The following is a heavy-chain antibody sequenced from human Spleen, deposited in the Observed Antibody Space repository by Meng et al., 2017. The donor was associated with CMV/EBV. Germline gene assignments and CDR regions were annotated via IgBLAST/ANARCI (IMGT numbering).Heavy chain of an antibody. CDR1: GFNFNNFA. CDR2: FSITGGPT. Sequence: GESLKISCAASGFNFNNFAMSWVRQAPEKGLEWVSSFSITGGPTYYADSVKGRFTVSRDDSKNTLYLQMDSLRAEDTAVYYCTTQGPNYYYYGMDVWGQGTTVTVSS. J-gene: IGHJ6*02. CDR3: TTQGPNYYYYGMDV. V-gene: IGHV3-23*01. D-gene: IGHD1-14*01.